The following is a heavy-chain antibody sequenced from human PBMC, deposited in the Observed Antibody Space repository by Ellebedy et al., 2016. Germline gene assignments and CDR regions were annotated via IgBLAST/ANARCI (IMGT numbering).Heavy chain of an antibody. CDR3: ARLVTYSLPFDY. Sequence: GGSLRLSXKGSGYSFTSYWIGWVRQMPGKGLEWMGIIYPGDSDTRYSPSFQGQVTISADKSISTAYLQWSSLKASDTAMYYCARLVTYSLPFDYWGQGTLVTVSS. J-gene: IGHJ4*02. V-gene: IGHV5-51*01. CDR2: IYPGDSDT. CDR1: GYSFTSYW. D-gene: IGHD5-18*01.